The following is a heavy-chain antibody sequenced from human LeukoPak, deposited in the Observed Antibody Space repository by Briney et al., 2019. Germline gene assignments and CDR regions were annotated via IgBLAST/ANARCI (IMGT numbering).Heavy chain of an antibody. CDR3: ATQDDYGDTFDY. J-gene: IGHJ4*02. D-gene: IGHD4-17*01. Sequence: PGGSLRLSCAASGFTFSSYSMNWVRQAPGKGLEWVSSISSSSSYIYYADSVKGRFTISRDNAKNSLYLQMNSLRAEDTAVYYCATQDDYGDTFDYWGQGTLVTVSS. CDR1: GFTFSSYS. V-gene: IGHV3-21*01. CDR2: ISSSSSYI.